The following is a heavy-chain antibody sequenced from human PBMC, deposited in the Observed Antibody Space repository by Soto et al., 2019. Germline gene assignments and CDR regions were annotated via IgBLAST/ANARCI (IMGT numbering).Heavy chain of an antibody. CDR2: IWYDGSNK. V-gene: IGHV3-33*01. Sequence: QVPLVESGGGVVQPGRSLRLSCTAAGFTFSSYGMHWVRQAPGKGLEWLTVIWYDGSNKYYADSVKGRFTVSRDNSKNTLFLQMNSLRVEDTAVYYCARQGTTANLDYWGQGTLVTVSS. D-gene: IGHD5-18*01. CDR1: GFTFSSYG. CDR3: ARQGTTANLDY. J-gene: IGHJ4*02.